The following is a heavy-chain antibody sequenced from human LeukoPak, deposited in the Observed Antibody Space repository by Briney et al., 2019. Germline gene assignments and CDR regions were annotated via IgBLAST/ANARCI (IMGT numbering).Heavy chain of an antibody. CDR2: ISSSSSYI. D-gene: IGHD6-6*01. J-gene: IGHJ6*03. Sequence: GGSLRLSCAASGFTFSSYSMNWVRQAPGKGLEWVSSISSSSSYIYYADSVKGRFTISRDNAKNSLYLQMNSLRAEDTAVYYCARGAARYYYMDVWGKGTTVTVSS. CDR1: GFTFSSYS. CDR3: ARGAARYYYMDV. V-gene: IGHV3-21*01.